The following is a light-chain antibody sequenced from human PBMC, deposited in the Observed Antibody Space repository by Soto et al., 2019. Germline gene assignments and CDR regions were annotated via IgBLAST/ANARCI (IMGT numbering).Light chain of an antibody. Sequence: IQMTQSPSTLSASVGDRVTITCRASQGIRNQLSWYQQKPGKAPKFLIFAASNLQSGVPSRFSGSGSGTDFTLTISSLQPEDFATYFCLQDDDYPFTFGGGTKVDIK. J-gene: IGKJ4*01. CDR3: LQDDDYPFT. CDR2: AAS. V-gene: IGKV1-6*01. CDR1: QGIRNQ.